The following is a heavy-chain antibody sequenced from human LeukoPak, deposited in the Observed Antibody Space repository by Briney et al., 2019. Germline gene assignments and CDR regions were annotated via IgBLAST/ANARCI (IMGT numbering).Heavy chain of an antibody. CDR1: GFTFSSYA. V-gene: IGHV3-64*01. CDR3: ARVVRGELDYYYYYMDV. Sequence: GGSLRLSCAASGFTFSSYAMHWVRQAPGKGLEYVSAISSNGGSTYYANSVKGRFTISRDNSKNTLYLQMGSLRAEDMAVYYCARVVRGELDYYYYYMDVWGKGTTVTVSS. D-gene: IGHD1-26*01. J-gene: IGHJ6*03. CDR2: ISSNGGST.